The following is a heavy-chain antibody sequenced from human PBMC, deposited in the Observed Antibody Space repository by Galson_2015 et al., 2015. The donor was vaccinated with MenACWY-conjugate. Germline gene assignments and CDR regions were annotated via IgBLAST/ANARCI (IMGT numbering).Heavy chain of an antibody. D-gene: IGHD3/OR15-3a*01. Sequence: SLRLSCAASGFTFTTYAMSWVRQAPGKGLEWVSAITGSGGTTYYADSVKGRFTISRDNARNSVYLQMNSLRSEDTAVYYCVRPIMTFVTVRSLDSWGQGTVVTASS. V-gene: IGHV3-23*01. CDR2: ITGSGGTT. CDR3: VRPIMTFVTVRSLDS. CDR1: GFTFTTYA. J-gene: IGHJ5*01.